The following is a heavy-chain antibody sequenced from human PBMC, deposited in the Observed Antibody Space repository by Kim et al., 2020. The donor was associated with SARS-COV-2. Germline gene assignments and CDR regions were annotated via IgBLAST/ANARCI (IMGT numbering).Heavy chain of an antibody. CDR2: ISYDGSNT. Sequence: GGSLRLSCAASGFTFSSYAMHWVRQAPGKGLEWVAVISYDGSNTYYADSVKGRFIISRDNSKNTLYLQVNSLRAEDTAVYYCVRGWWELHYYSYGMDVWGQGTTVTVSS. CDR3: VRGWWELHYYSYGMDV. V-gene: IGHV3-30-3*01. D-gene: IGHD1-26*01. CDR1: GFTFSSYA. J-gene: IGHJ6*02.